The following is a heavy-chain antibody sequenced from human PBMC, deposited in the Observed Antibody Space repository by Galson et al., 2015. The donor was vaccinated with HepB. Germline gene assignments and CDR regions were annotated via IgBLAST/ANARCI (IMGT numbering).Heavy chain of an antibody. D-gene: IGHD6-6*01. CDR1: GYTFTGYY. V-gene: IGHV1-2*02. Sequence: SVKVSCKASGYTFTGYYMHWVRQAPGQGLEWMGWINPNSGGTNYAQKFQGRVTMTRDTPISTAYMELSRLRSDDTAVYYCARETRGSSSYDYWGQGTLVTVSS. CDR3: ARETRGSSSYDY. J-gene: IGHJ4*02. CDR2: INPNSGGT.